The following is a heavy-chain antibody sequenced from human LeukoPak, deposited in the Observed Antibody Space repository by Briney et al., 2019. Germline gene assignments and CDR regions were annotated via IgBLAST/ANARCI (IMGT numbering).Heavy chain of an antibody. D-gene: IGHD3-10*01. J-gene: IGHJ5*02. CDR3: ARDSYQDYYGRFDP. V-gene: IGHV3-23*01. CDR2: ISGSGGNT. CDR1: GFTFSTYA. Sequence: PGGSLRLSCAASGFTFSTYAMNWVRQAPGKGLEWVSAISGSGGNTYYADSVKGRFTISRDNSKNTLYLQMNGLTAEDTAMYYCARDSYQDYYGRFDPWGQGTLVIVSS.